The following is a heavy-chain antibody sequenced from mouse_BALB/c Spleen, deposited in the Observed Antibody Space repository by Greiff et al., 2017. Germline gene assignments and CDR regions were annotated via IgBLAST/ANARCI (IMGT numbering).Heavy chain of an antibody. D-gene: IGHD4-1*01. Sequence: VQLQQSGAELAKPGASVKMSCTASGFNIKDTYMHWVKQRPEQGLEWIGRIDPANGNTKYDPKFQGKATITADTSSNTAYLQLSSLTSEDTAVYYCARWDWGYAMDYWGQGTSVTVSS. CDR2: IDPANGNT. J-gene: IGHJ4*01. CDR3: ARWDWGYAMDY. V-gene: IGHV14-3*02. CDR1: GFNIKDTY.